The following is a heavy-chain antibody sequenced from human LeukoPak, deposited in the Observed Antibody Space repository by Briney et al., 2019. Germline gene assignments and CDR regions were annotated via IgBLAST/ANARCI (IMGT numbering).Heavy chain of an antibody. CDR3: ARAKSSRLDY. Sequence: SETLSLTCAVYGGSFSGYYWSWIRQPPGKGLEWIGEINHSGSTNYNPSLKSRVTISVDTSKNQFSLKLSSVTAADTAVYYCARAKSSRLDYWGQGTLVTVSS. J-gene: IGHJ4*02. CDR1: GGSFSGYY. D-gene: IGHD6-13*01. CDR2: INHSGST. V-gene: IGHV4-34*01.